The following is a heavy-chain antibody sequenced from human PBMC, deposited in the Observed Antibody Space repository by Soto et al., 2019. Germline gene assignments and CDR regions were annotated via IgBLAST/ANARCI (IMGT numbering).Heavy chain of an antibody. J-gene: IGHJ4*02. CDR2: IYYSGST. CDR3: ARDSCYGDYPNFDY. V-gene: IGHV4-59*01. D-gene: IGHD4-17*01. Sequence: SETLSLTCTVSGGSISSYYWSWIRQPPGKGLEWIGYIYYSGSTNYNPSLKSRVTISVDTSKNQFSLKLSSVTAADTAVYYCARDSCYGDYPNFDYWGQGTLVTVSS. CDR1: GGSISSYY.